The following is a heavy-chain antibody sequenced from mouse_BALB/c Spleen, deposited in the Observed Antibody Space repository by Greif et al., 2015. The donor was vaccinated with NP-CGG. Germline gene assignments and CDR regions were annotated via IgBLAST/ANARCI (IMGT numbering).Heavy chain of an antibody. CDR2: IRNKANGYTT. CDR1: GFTFTDYY. J-gene: IGHJ4*01. V-gene: IGHV7-3*02. D-gene: IGHD3-2*02. CDR3: ARDIGYDDAMDY. Sequence: EVKLVESGGGLVQPGGSLRLSCATSGFTFTDYYMSWVRQPPGKALEWLGFIRNKANGYTTEYSASVKGRFTISRDNSQSILYLQMNTLRAEDSATYYCARDIGYDDAMDYWGQGTSVTVSS.